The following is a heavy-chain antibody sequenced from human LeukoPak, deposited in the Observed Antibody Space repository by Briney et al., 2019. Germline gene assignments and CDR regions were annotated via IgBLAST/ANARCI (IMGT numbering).Heavy chain of an antibody. D-gene: IGHD3-22*01. Sequence: PSETLSLTCAVSGGSISSGDYSWSWIRQPPGKGLEWIGEINHSGSTNYNPSLKSRVTISVDTSKNQFSLKLSSVTAADTAVYYCARGGYYDSSGYYGGGSYYFDYWGQGTLVTVSS. CDR2: INHSGST. CDR3: ARGGYYDSSGYYGGGSYYFDY. J-gene: IGHJ4*02. CDR1: GGSISSGDYS. V-gene: IGHV4-30-2*01.